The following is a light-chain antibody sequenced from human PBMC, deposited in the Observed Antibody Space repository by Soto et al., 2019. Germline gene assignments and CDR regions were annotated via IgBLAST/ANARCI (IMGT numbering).Light chain of an antibody. J-gene: IGKJ1*01. CDR2: DAS. CDR1: QNIRSR. CDR3: QQYHSYWT. Sequence: DLPLTQSPSTLSASLVERGSLXGRPSQNIRSRLAWFQQKPGKAPKLLIYDASSLESGVPQRFSGSGSGTEFTLTISSLQTDDFSTYYCQQYHSYWTFGQGTKVDNK. V-gene: IGKV1-5*01.